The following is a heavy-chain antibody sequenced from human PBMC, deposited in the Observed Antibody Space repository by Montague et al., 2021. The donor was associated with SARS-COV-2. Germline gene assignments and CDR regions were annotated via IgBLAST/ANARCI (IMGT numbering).Heavy chain of an antibody. J-gene: IGHJ6*03. CDR2: IHHGGST. CDR1: GGSFSTYS. D-gene: IGHD3-10*01. Sequence: SETLSLTCAVHGGSFSTYSWNWIRQPPGKGLEWIGEIHHGGSTNYNPSLKSLVTISADTSKNQFSLKLTSVAAADTAVYYCARLGDGVVPSPILGVGPYYSYDYMDVWGKGTTVTVSS. V-gene: IGHV4-34*01. CDR3: ARLGDGVVPSPILGVGPYYSYDYMDV.